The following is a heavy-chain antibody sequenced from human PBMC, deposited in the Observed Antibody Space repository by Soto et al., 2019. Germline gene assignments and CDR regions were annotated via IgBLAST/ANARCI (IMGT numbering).Heavy chain of an antibody. V-gene: IGHV4-61*01. D-gene: IGHD3-10*01. CDR2: IYYSGST. J-gene: IGHJ4*02. CDR1: GGSVSSGSYY. CDR3: ARLWDDYGDY. Sequence: PSETLSLTCTVSGGSVSSGSYYWSWIRQPPGKGLEWIGYIYYSGSTYYNPSLKSRVTISVDTSKNQFSLKLSSVTAADTAVYYCARLWDDYGDYWGQGTLVTVSS.